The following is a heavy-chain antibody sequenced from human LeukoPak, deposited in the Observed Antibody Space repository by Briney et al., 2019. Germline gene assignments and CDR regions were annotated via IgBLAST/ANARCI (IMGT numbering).Heavy chain of an antibody. V-gene: IGHV1-2*02. D-gene: IGHD1-26*01. CDR2: INPNSGGT. J-gene: IGHJ4*02. Sequence: GASVNLSCKPSGYTFTGDYMRWVRQAPGQGLEWMGWINPNSGGTSYAQKFQGRVTMTRDTSISTAYMELSRLRSDDTAVYYCARDMYSGSYQPFDYWGQGTLVTVSS. CDR3: ARDMYSGSYQPFDY. CDR1: GYTFTGDY.